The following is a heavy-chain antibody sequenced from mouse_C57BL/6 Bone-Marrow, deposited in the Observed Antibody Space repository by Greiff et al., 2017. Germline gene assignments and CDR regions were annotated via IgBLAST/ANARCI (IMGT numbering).Heavy chain of an antibody. Sequence: EVQVVESGGGLVQPKGSLKLSCAASGFTFNTYAMHWVRQAPGKGLEWVARIRSKSSNYATYYADSVKDRFTISRDDSQSMLYLQMNNLKTEDTAMYSGVREDYYGSSYRYFDVWGTGTTVTVSS. J-gene: IGHJ1*03. D-gene: IGHD1-1*01. CDR1: GFTFNTYA. CDR2: IRSKSSNYAT. V-gene: IGHV10-3*01. CDR3: VREDYYGSSYRYFDV.